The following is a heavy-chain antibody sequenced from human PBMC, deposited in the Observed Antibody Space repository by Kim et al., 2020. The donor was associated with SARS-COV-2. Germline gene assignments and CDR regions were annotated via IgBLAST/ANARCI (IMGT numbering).Heavy chain of an antibody. CDR1: GFTFSSYG. J-gene: IGHJ4*02. CDR3: ARDERGVVVVPAAVLDY. D-gene: IGHD2-2*01. CDR2: IWYDGSNK. V-gene: IGHV3-33*01. Sequence: GGSLRLSCPASGFTFSSYGMHWVRQAPGKGLEWVAVIWYDGSNKYYADSVKGRFTISRDNSKNTLYLQMNSLRAEDTAVYYCARDERGVVVVPAAVLDYWGQGTLVTVSS.